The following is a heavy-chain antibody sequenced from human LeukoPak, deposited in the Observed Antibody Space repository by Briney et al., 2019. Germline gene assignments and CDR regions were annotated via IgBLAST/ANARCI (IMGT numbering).Heavy chain of an antibody. V-gene: IGHV1-2*02. CDR3: ASGSYSYYYMDV. J-gene: IGHJ6*03. Sequence: GASVKVSCKASGYTFTGYYMYWVRQAPGQGLEWMGWINPNSGGTNYAQKFQGRVTMTRDTSLTTAYMELSRLTSDDTAVYYCASGSYSYYYMDVWGKGTTVTVSS. D-gene: IGHD1-26*01. CDR2: INPNSGGT. CDR1: GYTFTGYY.